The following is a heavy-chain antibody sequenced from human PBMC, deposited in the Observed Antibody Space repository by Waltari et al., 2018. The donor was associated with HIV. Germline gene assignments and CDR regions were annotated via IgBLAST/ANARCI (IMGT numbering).Heavy chain of an antibody. J-gene: IGHJ4*02. D-gene: IGHD3-9*01. Sequence: QLPLQESGPGLVTPSDTLSLTCSVSGASSSTSSFSWAWFRQAPGKGLEWIGSVYYTGSTFYNPSLASRLSVSVDTSKKEVSLRLSSVTAADTAVYYCARHMISERGSYDILTGFDYWGQGTLVTVSS. CDR1: GASSSTSSFS. CDR3: ARHMISERGSYDILTGFDY. V-gene: IGHV4-39*01. CDR2: VYYTGST.